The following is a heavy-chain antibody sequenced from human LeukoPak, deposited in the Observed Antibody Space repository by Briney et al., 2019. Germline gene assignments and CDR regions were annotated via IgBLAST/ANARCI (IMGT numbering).Heavy chain of an antibody. D-gene: IGHD2-21*02. V-gene: IGHV4-39*01. CDR2: IYYSGST. J-gene: IGHJ4*02. CDR1: GGSISSSSYY. CDR3: ARATAYCGGDCYVNWAYYFDY. Sequence: SETLSLTCTVSGGSISSSSYYWGWIRQPPGKGLEWIGSIYYSGSTYYNPSLKSRVTISVDTSKNQFSLKLSSVTAADTAVYYCARATAYCGGDCYVNWAYYFDYWGQGTLVTVSS.